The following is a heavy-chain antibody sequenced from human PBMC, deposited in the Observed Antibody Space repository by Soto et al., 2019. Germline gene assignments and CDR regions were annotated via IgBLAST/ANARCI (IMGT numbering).Heavy chain of an antibody. V-gene: IGHV4-59*01. D-gene: IGHD5-18*01. Sequence: SETLSLTCTVSGGSISSFYWSWIRQPPGKGLEWIGYIYYSGSTNYNPSLKSRVTISVDTSKNQFSLKLSSVTAADTAVYYCARTIRGYSYGYGYYYGMDVWGQGTTVTVSS. CDR1: GGSISSFY. CDR3: ARTIRGYSYGYGYYYGMDV. J-gene: IGHJ6*02. CDR2: IYYSGST.